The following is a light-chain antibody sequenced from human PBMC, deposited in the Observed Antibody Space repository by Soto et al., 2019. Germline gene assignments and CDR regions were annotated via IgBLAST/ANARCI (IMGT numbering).Light chain of an antibody. J-gene: IGKJ1*01. V-gene: IGKV1-27*01. Sequence: DIQMTQSPSSLSASVGDRVTITCRASQGISNYLAWYQQKPGKVPKLLIYAASTLQSGVPSRCSGSGSGTDFTLTISSLQPEDVATYYCQKYNCAQWTCGQGTKVEIE. CDR2: AAS. CDR1: QGISNY. CDR3: QKYNCAQWT.